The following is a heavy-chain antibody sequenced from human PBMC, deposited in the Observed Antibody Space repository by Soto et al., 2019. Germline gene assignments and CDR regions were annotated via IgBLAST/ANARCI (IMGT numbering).Heavy chain of an antibody. Sequence: EVQLLESGGGLVQPGGSLRLSCAASGFNFRYYAMTWGRQAPGKGLEWVSSINDNGDSTHYADSVKGRFTISRDNSKNTLYLQMNSLTAEDTAVYFCAKPSNISPWFDSWLESWGQGTLVTVSS. CDR2: INDNGDST. V-gene: IGHV3-23*01. CDR1: GFNFRYYA. CDR3: AKPSNISPWFDSWLES. J-gene: IGHJ5*01. D-gene: IGHD3-22*01.